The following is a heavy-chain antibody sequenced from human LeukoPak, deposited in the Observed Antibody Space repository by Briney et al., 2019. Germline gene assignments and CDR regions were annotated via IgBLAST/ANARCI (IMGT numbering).Heavy chain of an antibody. Sequence: ASVKASCKVSGYTLTELSMHWVRQAPGKGLEWMGCFDPEDGETIYAQKFQGRVTMTEDTSTDTAYMELSSLRSEDTAVYYCATDPGAGTTAFLAFDIWGQGTMVTVSS. J-gene: IGHJ3*02. CDR3: ATDPGAGTTAFLAFDI. CDR1: GYTLTELS. CDR2: FDPEDGET. D-gene: IGHD1-1*01. V-gene: IGHV1-24*01.